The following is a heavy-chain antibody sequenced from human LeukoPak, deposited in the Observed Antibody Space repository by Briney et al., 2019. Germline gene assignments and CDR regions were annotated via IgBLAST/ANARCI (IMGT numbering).Heavy chain of an antibody. J-gene: IGHJ3*02. CDR3: AKDVSGSYLDAFDI. CDR2: ISWNSGSI. CDR1: GFTFDDYA. D-gene: IGHD6-19*01. V-gene: IGHV3-9*03. Sequence: GGSLRLSCAASGFTFDDYAMHWVWQAPGKGLEWVSGISWNSGSIGYADSVKGRFTISRDNAKNSLYLQVNSLRAEDMALYYCAKDVSGSYLDAFDIWGQGTMVTVSS.